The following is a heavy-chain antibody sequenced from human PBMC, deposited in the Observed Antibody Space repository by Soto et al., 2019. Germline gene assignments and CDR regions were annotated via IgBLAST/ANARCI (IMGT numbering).Heavy chain of an antibody. D-gene: IGHD5-18*01. CDR2: ISYDGSNK. CDR1: GFTFSSYG. J-gene: IGHJ6*02. V-gene: IGHV3-30*18. CDR3: AKNAYVDTAMVFYYYYGMDV. Sequence: QVQLVESGGGVVQPGRSLRLSCAASGFTFSSYGMHWVRQAPGKGLELVAVISYDGSNKYYADSVKGRFTISRDNSKNTLYLQMNSLRAEDTAVYYCAKNAYVDTAMVFYYYYGMDVWGQGTTVTVSS.